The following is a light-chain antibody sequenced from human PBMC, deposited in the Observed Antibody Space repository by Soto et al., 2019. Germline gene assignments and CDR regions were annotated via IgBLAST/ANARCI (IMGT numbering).Light chain of an antibody. V-gene: IGKV1-5*01. CDR3: QQYNSFSLT. Sequence: EIEMTQSTSSVSASVGDRVTITCRASQIVSSRLAWYQQKPGKAPKVLIYDASSLNIGVPSRFSGSGSETDFTLTISSLQPEDFAIYYCQQYNSFSLTFGGGTNVDIK. J-gene: IGKJ4*01. CDR2: DAS. CDR1: QIVSSR.